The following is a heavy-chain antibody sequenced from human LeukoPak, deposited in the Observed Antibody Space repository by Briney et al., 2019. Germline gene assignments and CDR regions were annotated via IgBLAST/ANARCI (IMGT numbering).Heavy chain of an antibody. CDR3: ARPGYYDSIGY. J-gene: IGHJ4*02. D-gene: IGHD3-22*01. CDR2: IYPSDSDT. Sequence: GESLKISCQGSEYSFATYWIAWLRQMPGKGLEWMGIIYPSDSDTRYSPSFQGQVTISADKSISTAYLQWSSLKASDTAMYYCARPGYYDSIGYWGQGTLVTVSS. V-gene: IGHV5-51*01. CDR1: EYSFATYW.